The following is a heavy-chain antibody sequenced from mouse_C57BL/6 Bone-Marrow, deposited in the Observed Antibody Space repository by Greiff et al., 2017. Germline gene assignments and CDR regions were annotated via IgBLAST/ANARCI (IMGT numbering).Heavy chain of an antibody. CDR2: IDPETGGT. J-gene: IGHJ2*01. CDR3: TRAICYGSSLDY. CDR1: GYTFTDYE. Sequence: QVQLQQSGAELVRPGASVTLSCKASGYTFTDYEMHWVKQTPVHGLEWIGAIDPETGGTAYNQKFKGKAILTADKSSSTAYMELRSLTSEDSAVYYCTRAICYGSSLDYWGQGTTLTVSS. V-gene: IGHV1-15*01. D-gene: IGHD1-1*01.